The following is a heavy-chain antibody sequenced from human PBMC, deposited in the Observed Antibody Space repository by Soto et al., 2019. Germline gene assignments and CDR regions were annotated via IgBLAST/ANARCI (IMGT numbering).Heavy chain of an antibody. CDR1: GDSVSSNIAA. J-gene: IGHJ4*02. Sequence: SQTLSLTCAISGDSVSSNIAAWNWIRPSPSRGLEWLGRTYYRSKWYNDYAVSVKSRITINPDTSKNQFSLQLNSVTPEDTAVYYCARVGGIISADAYDYWGQGTLVTVSS. D-gene: IGHD3-10*01. CDR3: ARVGGIISADAYDY. CDR2: TYYRSKWYN. V-gene: IGHV6-1*01.